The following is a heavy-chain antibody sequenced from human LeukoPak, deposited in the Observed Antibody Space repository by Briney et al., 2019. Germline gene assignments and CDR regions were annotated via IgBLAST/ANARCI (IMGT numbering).Heavy chain of an antibody. D-gene: IGHD3-22*01. J-gene: IGHJ4*02. CDR3: ARSYYYDSSGYLETPFGY. V-gene: IGHV4-31*03. Sequence: SETLSLTCTVSGGSISSGGYYWSWIRQHPGKGLEWIGYIYYSGSTYYNPSLKSRVTISVDTSKNQFSLKLSSVTAADTAVYYCARSYYYDSSGYLETPFGYWGQGTLVTVSS. CDR1: GGSISSGGYY. CDR2: IYYSGST.